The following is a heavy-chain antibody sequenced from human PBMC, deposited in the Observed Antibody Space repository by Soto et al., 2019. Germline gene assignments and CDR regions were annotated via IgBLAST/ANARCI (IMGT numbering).Heavy chain of an antibody. J-gene: IGHJ4*02. CDR1: GGSLSDSY. V-gene: IGHV4-59*01. Sequence: SETLSLTCTVSGGSLSDSYWNWIRQTPGKGLEWIGYIFYSGNTNYNPSLKSRVTISLDTSKNQISLNLSSVTAADTAVYYCARDGYCANGVCYGGGGRFDYWGQGTLVTVSS. D-gene: IGHD2-8*01. CDR3: ARDGYCANGVCYGGGGRFDY. CDR2: IFYSGNT.